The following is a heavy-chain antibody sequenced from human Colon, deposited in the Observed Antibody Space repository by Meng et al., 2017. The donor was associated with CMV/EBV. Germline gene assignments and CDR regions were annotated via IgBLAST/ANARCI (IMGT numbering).Heavy chain of an antibody. CDR3: VKDRTPDGLFEFDF. J-gene: IGHJ4*02. CDR2: IYGSGSTT. CDR1: GFTVSSNY. Sequence: GESLKISCAASGFTVSSNYMSWVRQAPGKGLEWVSIIYGSGSTTIYAASVQGRFTISRDNSRNVVYLQMNSLRADDSGIYYCVKDRTPDGLFEFDFWGQGTPVTVSS. V-gene: IGHV3-53*01. D-gene: IGHD1-14*01.